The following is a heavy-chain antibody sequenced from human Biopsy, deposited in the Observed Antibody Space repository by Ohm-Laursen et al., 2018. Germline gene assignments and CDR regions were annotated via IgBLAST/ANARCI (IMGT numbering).Heavy chain of an antibody. CDR3: ARHAQIYGDSPFDP. V-gene: IGHV1-69*13. CDR2: IIPLFGAP. J-gene: IGHJ5*02. D-gene: IGHD4-17*01. Sequence: VKISCKASGAIFSNYAITWVRQAPGQGLEWMGGIIPLFGAPNYAQKFQGRLTITADESKSTTYMELSSLRSEDTAVYYCARHAQIYGDSPFDPWGQGTQVTVSS. CDR1: GAIFSNYA.